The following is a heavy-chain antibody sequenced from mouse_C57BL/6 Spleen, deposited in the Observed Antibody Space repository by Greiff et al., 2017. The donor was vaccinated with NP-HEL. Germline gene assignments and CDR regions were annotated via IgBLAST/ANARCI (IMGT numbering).Heavy chain of an antibody. CDR3: ARRGGNYDFDY. J-gene: IGHJ2*01. CDR2: IDPEAGET. D-gene: IGHD2-1*01. Sequence: EVQLQQSGAELVKPGASVKLSCTASGFNIKDYYMHWVKQRPEQGLEWIGRIDPEAGETKYAPKFQGKATITADTSSNTAYLQLSSLTSEDTAVYYCARRGGNYDFDYWGQGTTLTVSS. V-gene: IGHV14-2*01. CDR1: GFNIKDYY.